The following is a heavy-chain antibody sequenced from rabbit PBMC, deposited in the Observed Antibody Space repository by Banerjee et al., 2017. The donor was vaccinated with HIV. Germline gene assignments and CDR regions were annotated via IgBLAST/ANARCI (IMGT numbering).Heavy chain of an antibody. V-gene: IGHV1S40*01. CDR3: ARDLSGVIGWNLNL. J-gene: IGHJ4*01. D-gene: IGHD1-1*01. CDR1: GSTLSRYY. CDR2: IYSGSRGGT. Sequence: QSLEESGGDLVKPGASLTLTCTASGSTLSRYYICWVRQAPGKGLEWIACIYSGSRGGTYYATWAKGRFTISKTSSTTVTLQMTSLTAADTATYFCARDLSGVIGWNLNLWGQGTLVTVS.